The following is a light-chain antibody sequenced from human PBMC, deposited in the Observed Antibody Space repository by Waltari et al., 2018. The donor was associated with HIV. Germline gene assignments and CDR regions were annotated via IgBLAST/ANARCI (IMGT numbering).Light chain of an antibody. CDR1: QSVLYSSNNKNY. CDR2: WAS. Sequence: VMTQSPDSLAVSLGETATIHCKSSQSVLYSSNNKNYLAWYQQKPGQPPKLLVYWASTRESGVPGRFSGSGSGTDFTLTISSLQAEDVAVYYCQQYYSSPLTFGGGTKVEIK. J-gene: IGKJ4*01. V-gene: IGKV4-1*01. CDR3: QQYYSSPLT.